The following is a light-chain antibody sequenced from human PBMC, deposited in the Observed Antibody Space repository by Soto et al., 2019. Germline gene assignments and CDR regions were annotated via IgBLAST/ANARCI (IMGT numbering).Light chain of an antibody. CDR3: ATWDGSLSDPWV. V-gene: IGLV1-47*01. Sequence: QSVLTQPPSASGTPGQSVSISCSGSSSNIGINYVFWYQQLPGTAPKLLIYRNNQRPSEVPDRFSGSKSGTSASLAISGLRSEDEADYFCATWDGSLSDPWVFGGGTKLTVL. CDR2: RNN. CDR1: SSNIGINY. J-gene: IGLJ3*02.